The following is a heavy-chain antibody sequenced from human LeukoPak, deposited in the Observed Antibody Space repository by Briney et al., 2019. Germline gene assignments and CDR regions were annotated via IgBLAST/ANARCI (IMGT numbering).Heavy chain of an antibody. CDR1: GGSMTSYY. Sequence: SETLSLTCTVSGGSMTSYYWSWIRQPPGKGLEWIGYIYYSGNTNYNPSLKSRFTISVDTSKNQFSLGLTSVTAADTAVYYCARLARVAAAGSYSYHSLDVWGQGTTVTVSS. CDR3: ARLARVAAAGSYSYHSLDV. D-gene: IGHD6-13*01. J-gene: IGHJ6*02. V-gene: IGHV4-59*08. CDR2: IYYSGNT.